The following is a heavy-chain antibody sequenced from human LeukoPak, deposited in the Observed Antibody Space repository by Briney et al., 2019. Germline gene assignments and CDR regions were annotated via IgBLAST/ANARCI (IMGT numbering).Heavy chain of an antibody. Sequence: SETLSLTCAVYGVSFSGYYWSWIRQPPGKGLEWIGEINHSGSTNYNPSLKSRVTISVDTSKNQFSLKLSSVTAADTAVYYCAGGSYDSSGYYSDYWGQGTLVTVSS. J-gene: IGHJ4*02. CDR3: AGGSYDSSGYYSDY. CDR2: INHSGST. D-gene: IGHD3-22*01. V-gene: IGHV4-34*01. CDR1: GVSFSGYY.